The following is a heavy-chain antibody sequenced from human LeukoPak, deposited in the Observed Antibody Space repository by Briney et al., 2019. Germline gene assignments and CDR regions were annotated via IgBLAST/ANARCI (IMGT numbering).Heavy chain of an antibody. D-gene: IGHD3-16*01. Sequence: GESLKISCRGSGYSFNSYWIGLVRQMPGKGLEWIGIIYPGDSDTRYSPSFQGQVTISADKSISTAYLQWSSLKASDTAMYYCARQPRKTLFGDYWGQRTRVTVSS. CDR1: GYSFNSYW. V-gene: IGHV5-51*01. J-gene: IGHJ4*02. CDR3: ARQPRKTLFGDY. CDR2: IYPGDSDT.